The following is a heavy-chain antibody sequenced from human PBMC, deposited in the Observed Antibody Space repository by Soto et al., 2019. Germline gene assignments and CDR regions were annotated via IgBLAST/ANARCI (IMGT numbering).Heavy chain of an antibody. Sequence: EVQLLESGGGLVQPGGSLRLACAASGFTFTNYAMPWVRQAPGKGLEWVSISSGSGSGGSTNYADSVKGRFTISRDNSKNTLYLQMNSLRVEDTAVYYCAKDRDDYRNYVFDYWGQGTLVTVSS. CDR1: GFTFTNYA. J-gene: IGHJ4*02. V-gene: IGHV3-23*01. D-gene: IGHD4-4*01. CDR3: AKDRDDYRNYVFDY. CDR2: SSGSGSGGST.